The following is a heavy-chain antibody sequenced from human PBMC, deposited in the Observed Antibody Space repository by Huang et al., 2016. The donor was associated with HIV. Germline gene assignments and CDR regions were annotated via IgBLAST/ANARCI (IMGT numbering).Heavy chain of an antibody. J-gene: IGHJ4*02. CDR1: GGSISTHY. V-gene: IGHV4-59*11. CDR2: IDYSGRT. Sequence: QGQLQESGPGLVKPSETLSLTCTVSGGSISTHYWSWIRQPPGKGLEGIGSIDYSGRTSSSRSLMSRVTILLDTSKNQFSLGVNSVTAADTAMYYCARDHHDFWRGYRRMYFFDHWGQGTLVTVSS. CDR3: ARDHHDFWRGYRRMYFFDH. D-gene: IGHD3-3*01.